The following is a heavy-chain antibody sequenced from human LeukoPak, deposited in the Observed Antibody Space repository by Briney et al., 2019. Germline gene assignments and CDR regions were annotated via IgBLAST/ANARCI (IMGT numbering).Heavy chain of an antibody. Sequence: ASVKVSCKASGYTFTGYYMHWVRQAPGQGLEWMGIINPSGGSTSYAQKFQGRVTMTRDTSTSTVYMELSSLRSEDTAVYYCARDISFVGATRAYYYYMDVWGKGTTVTISS. CDR3: ARDISFVGATRAYYYYMDV. J-gene: IGHJ6*03. V-gene: IGHV1-46*01. CDR2: INPSGGST. D-gene: IGHD1-26*01. CDR1: GYTFTGYY.